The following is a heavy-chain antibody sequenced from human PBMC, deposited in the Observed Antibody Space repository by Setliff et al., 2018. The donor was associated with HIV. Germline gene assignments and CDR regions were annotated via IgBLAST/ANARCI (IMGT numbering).Heavy chain of an antibody. Sequence: SETLSLTCTVSGGSMYSYYWSWIRQPAGKGLEWIGRMYASGGTNYNPSLQSRVTMSLDTSKNQFSLRMRSVTAADTAVYYCARVFVDTAVLRVLEYYFDSWGRGTLVTVSS. CDR2: MYASGGT. CDR3: ARVFVDTAVLRVLEYYFDS. V-gene: IGHV4-4*07. CDR1: GGSMYSYY. J-gene: IGHJ4*02. D-gene: IGHD5-18*01.